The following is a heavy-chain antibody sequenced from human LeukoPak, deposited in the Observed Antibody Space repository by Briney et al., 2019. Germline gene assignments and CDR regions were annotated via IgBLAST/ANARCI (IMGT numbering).Heavy chain of an antibody. CDR3: ASGMWVFIH. CDR2: IEDDGGEK. Sequence: PGGSLRLSCVASGLRFSDYWMSWVRRPPGKGLEWVANIEDDGGEKYYVDSVKGRFTISRDNAQNSMYLQMSSLSVDDTAVYYCASGMWVFIHWGPGTLVTVSS. D-gene: IGHD1-26*01. CDR1: GLRFSDYW. J-gene: IGHJ4*02. V-gene: IGHV3-7*01.